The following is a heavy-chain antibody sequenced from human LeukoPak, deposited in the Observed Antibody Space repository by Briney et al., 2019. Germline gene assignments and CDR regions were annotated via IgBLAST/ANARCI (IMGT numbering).Heavy chain of an antibody. CDR3: ARDGGGSYYEGYFDY. CDR2: ISSNGGST. Sequence: GGSLRLSCAASGFTFSSYAMHWVRQAPGKGLEYVSAISSNGGSTYYANSVKDRFTISRDNSKNTLYLQMGSLRAEDMAVYYCARDGGGSYYEGYFDYWGQGTLVTVSS. J-gene: IGHJ4*02. D-gene: IGHD1-26*01. V-gene: IGHV3-64*01. CDR1: GFTFSSYA.